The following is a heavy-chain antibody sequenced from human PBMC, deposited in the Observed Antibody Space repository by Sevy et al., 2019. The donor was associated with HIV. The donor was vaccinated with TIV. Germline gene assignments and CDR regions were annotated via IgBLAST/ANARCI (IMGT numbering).Heavy chain of an antibody. CDR3: ARGTYDSSGYWLYYFDY. D-gene: IGHD3-22*01. CDR2: ISAYKGNT. Sequence: ASVKVSCKASGYTFTSYGISWVRQAPGQGLEWMGWISAYKGNTNYAQKLQGRVTMTTDTSTSTAYMELRSLRSDDTAVYYCARGTYDSSGYWLYYFDYWGQGTLVTVSS. V-gene: IGHV1-18*01. J-gene: IGHJ4*02. CDR1: GYTFTSYG.